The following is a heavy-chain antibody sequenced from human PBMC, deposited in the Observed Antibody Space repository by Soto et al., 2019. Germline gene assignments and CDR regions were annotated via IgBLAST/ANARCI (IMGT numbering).Heavy chain of an antibody. V-gene: IGHV1-2*04. CDR2: INPNSGGT. D-gene: IGHD2-15*01. J-gene: IGHJ6*02. Sequence: ASVKVSCKASGYTFTGYYMHWVRQAPGQGLEWKGWINPNSGGTNYAQKFQGWVTMTRDTSISTAYMELSRLRSDDTAVYYCARVGYCSGGSCSTPYYYGMDVWGQGTTVTVSS. CDR1: GYTFTGYY. CDR3: ARVGYCSGGSCSTPYYYGMDV.